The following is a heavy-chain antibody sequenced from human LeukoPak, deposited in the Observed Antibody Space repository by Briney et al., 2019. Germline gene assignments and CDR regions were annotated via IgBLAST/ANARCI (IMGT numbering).Heavy chain of an antibody. V-gene: IGHV1-69*05. J-gene: IGHJ4*02. CDR3: ARGYCSSTSCYEGGYFDY. CDR2: IIPIFGTA. D-gene: IGHD2-2*01. CDR1: GGTFCSYA. Sequence: GSSVKVSCKATGGTFCSYAISWVRQAPGQGLEWMGRIIPIFGTANYAQKFQGRVTITTDESTSTAYMELSSLRSEDTAVYYCARGYCSSTSCYEGGYFDYWGQGTLVTVSS.